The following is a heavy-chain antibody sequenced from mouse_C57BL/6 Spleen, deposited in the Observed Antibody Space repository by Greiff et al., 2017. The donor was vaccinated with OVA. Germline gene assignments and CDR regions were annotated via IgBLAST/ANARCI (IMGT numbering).Heavy chain of an antibody. CDR1: GYTFTSYW. CDR2: IHPNSGST. V-gene: IGHV1-64*01. CDR3: ARGGLGTGTWNY. J-gene: IGHJ2*01. D-gene: IGHD4-1*01. Sequence: VQLQQPGAELVKPGASVKLSCKASGYTFTSYWMHWVKQRPGQGLEWIGMIHPNSGSTNYNEKFKSKATLTVDKSSSTAYMQLSSLTSEDSAVYYCARGGLGTGTWNYWGQGTTLTVSS.